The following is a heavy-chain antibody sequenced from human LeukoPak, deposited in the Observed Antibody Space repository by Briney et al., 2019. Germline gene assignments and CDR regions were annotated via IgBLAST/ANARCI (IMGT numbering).Heavy chain of an antibody. CDR1: GGSFSGYY. V-gene: IGHV4-34*01. Sequence: SETLSLTCAVYGGSFSGYYWSWIRQPPGKGLEWIGEINHSGSTNYNPSLKSRVTISVDTSKNQFSLKLSPVTAADTAVYYCARDSPEWELQGWFDPWGQGTLVTVSS. CDR2: INHSGST. J-gene: IGHJ5*02. CDR3: ARDSPEWELQGWFDP. D-gene: IGHD1-26*01.